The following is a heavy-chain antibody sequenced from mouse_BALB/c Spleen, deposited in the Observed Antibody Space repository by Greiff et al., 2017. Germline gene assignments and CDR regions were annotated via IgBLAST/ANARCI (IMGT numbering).Heavy chain of an antibody. J-gene: IGHJ1*01. CDR1: GYTFTSYW. D-gene: IGHD2-3*01. Sequence: VQLQQSGAELAKPGASVKMSCKASGYTFTSYWMHWVKQRPGQGLEWIGYINPSTGYTEYNQKFKDKATLTADKSSSTAYMQLSSLTSEDSAVYYCARGYYERWYFDVWGAGTTVTVSS. V-gene: IGHV1-7*01. CDR2: INPSTGYT. CDR3: ARGYYERWYFDV.